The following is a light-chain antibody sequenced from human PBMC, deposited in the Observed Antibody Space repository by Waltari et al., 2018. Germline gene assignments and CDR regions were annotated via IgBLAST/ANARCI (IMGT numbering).Light chain of an antibody. Sequence: QSALTQPRSVSGSTGQSVTISCTGTSRAVGGYNYVSWYQQHPGKTPKLMIYDVNKRPSGFPDRFSGSKSGNTASLTISGLQAEDEADFYCCSYAGSYILVFGGGTNLTVL. CDR2: DVN. J-gene: IGLJ2*01. CDR1: SRAVGGYNY. CDR3: CSYAGSYILV. V-gene: IGLV2-11*01.